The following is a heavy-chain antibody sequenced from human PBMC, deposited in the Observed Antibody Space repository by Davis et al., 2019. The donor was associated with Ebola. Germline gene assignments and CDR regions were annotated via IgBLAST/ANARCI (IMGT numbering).Heavy chain of an antibody. Sequence: ASVKVSCKASGYTFTSYYMHWVRQAPGQGLEWMGIINPSGGSTSYAQKFQGRVTMTRDTSTSTVYMELSSLRSEDTAVYYCAREAPRFGRTGTGSWEGTWGQGTLVIVSS. CDR3: AREAPRFGRTGTGSWEGT. V-gene: IGHV1-46*01. CDR1: GYTFTSYY. J-gene: IGHJ5*02. D-gene: IGHD1-7*01. CDR2: INPSGGST.